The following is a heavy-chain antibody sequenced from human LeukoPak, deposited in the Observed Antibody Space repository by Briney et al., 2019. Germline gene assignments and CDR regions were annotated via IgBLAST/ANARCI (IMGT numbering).Heavy chain of an antibody. CDR1: GYTFTGYD. Sequence: GSVKVSCKAPGYTFTGYDSNWGRQAPGQGLEWMGRMNPNRGNTDYAQTLQGRVTMTRDTSLSTPYIELSTLRHADTPLCYSPRERKTYYYDSSGYYSSRRVDYWGQGTLVTVPS. V-gene: IGHV1-8*01. CDR2: MNPNRGNT. CDR3: PRERKTYYYDSSGYYSSRRVDY. J-gene: IGHJ4*02. D-gene: IGHD3-22*01.